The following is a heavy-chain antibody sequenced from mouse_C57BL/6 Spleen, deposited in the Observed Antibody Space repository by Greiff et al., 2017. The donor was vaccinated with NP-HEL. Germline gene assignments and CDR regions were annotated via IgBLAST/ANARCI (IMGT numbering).Heavy chain of an antibody. CDR1: GYTFTDYY. D-gene: IGHD1-1*01. CDR2: INPNNGGT. Sequence: EVQLQQSGPELVKPGASVKISCKASGYTFTDYYMNWVKQSHGKSLEWIGDINPNNGGTSYNQKFKGKATLTVDKSSSTAYMELRSLTSEDSAVYYCARQRYGSSYWFAYWGQGTLVTVSA. CDR3: ARQRYGSSYWFAY. V-gene: IGHV1-26*01. J-gene: IGHJ3*01.